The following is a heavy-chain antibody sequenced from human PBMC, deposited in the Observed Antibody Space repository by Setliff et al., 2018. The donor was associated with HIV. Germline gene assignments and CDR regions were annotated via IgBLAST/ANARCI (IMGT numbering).Heavy chain of an antibody. Sequence: SETLSLTCTVSGGSVSNYYWTWIRQSAGKGLEWIGHINTSGSTKYNPSLKSRLTMSVDSSGNQFSLTLTSVTAADTAVYYCARDPSTRWYSLDFWGPGALVTVSS. CDR3: ARDPSTRWYSLDF. CDR1: GGSVSNYY. J-gene: IGHJ4*02. D-gene: IGHD2-15*01. V-gene: IGHV4-4*07. CDR2: INTSGST.